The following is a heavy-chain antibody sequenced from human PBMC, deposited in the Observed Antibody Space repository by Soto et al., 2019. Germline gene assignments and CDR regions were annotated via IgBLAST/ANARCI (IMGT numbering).Heavy chain of an antibody. CDR3: ARDWTTTSADI. CDR2: MNPNSGNT. D-gene: IGHD4-17*01. J-gene: IGHJ3*02. Sequence: QVQLVQSGAEVKKPGASVKVSCKASGYTFTSYDINWVRQATGQGLEWMGWMNPNSGNTNYAQKLQGRVTMTTDTSTSTAYMELRSLRSDDTAVYYCARDWTTTSADIWGQGTMVTVSS. CDR1: GYTFTSYD. V-gene: IGHV1-8*01.